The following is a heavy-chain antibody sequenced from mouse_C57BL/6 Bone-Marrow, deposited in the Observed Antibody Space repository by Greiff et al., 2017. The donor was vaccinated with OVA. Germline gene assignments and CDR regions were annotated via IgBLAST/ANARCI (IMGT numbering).Heavy chain of an antibody. CDR3: AREGVWLRRDPFAY. CDR1: GYTFTGYW. CDR2: ILPGSGST. V-gene: IGHV1-9*01. J-gene: IGHJ3*01. Sequence: VQLQQSGAELLKPGASVKLSCKATGYTFTGYWIEWVKQRPGHGLEWIGEILPGSGSTNYNEKFKGKATFTADTSSNTAYMQLSSLTTEDSAIYYCAREGVWLRRDPFAYWGQGTLVTVSA. D-gene: IGHD2-2*01.